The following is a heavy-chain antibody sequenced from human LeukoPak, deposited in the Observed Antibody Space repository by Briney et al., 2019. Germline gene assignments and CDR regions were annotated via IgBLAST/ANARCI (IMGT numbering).Heavy chain of an antibody. Sequence: GESLKISCKASGYSFTTYWIGWVRQMPGKGLEWMGIIYPADSTAHYSPSFQGQVTISADKSISTAYLQWSSLKASDTAMYYCARLGGGSSWYPGYFQHWGQGTLVTVSS. V-gene: IGHV5-51*01. CDR3: ARLGGGSSWYPGYFQH. J-gene: IGHJ1*01. CDR2: IYPADSTA. D-gene: IGHD6-13*01. CDR1: GYSFTTYW.